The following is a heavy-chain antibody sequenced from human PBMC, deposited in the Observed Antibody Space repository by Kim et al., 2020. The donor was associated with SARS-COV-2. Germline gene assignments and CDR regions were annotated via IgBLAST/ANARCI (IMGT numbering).Heavy chain of an antibody. CDR3: ATFVDTAMGDWFDP. V-gene: IGHV1-24*01. J-gene: IGHJ5*02. Sequence: AQKYQGRVTMPEDTSTDTAYMELSSLRSEDTAVYYCATFVDTAMGDWFDPWGQGTLVTVSS. D-gene: IGHD5-18*01.